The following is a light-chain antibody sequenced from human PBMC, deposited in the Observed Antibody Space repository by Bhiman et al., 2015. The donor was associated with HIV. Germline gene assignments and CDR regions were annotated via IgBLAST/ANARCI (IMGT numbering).Light chain of an antibody. CDR1: KLGNKY. Sequence: SYELTQSPSVSVSPGQTATITCSGDKLGNKYASWYQQKARQSPVLVIYQDSKRPSGIPERFSGTNSGNTATLTISGTQALDEADYYCQAWDRNSAVFGGGTKLTVL. J-gene: IGLJ2*01. CDR3: QAWDRNSAV. CDR2: QDS. V-gene: IGLV3-1*01.